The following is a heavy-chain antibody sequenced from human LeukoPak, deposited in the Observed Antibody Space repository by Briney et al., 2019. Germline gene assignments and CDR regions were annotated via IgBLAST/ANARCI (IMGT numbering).Heavy chain of an antibody. CDR3: AIIAAAGTNAFDI. D-gene: IGHD6-13*01. CDR1: GFTFSSYA. Sequence: GGSLRLSCAASGFTFSSYAMPWVRQAPGKGLEWVAVISYDGSNKYYADSVKGRFTISRDDSKNTLYLQMNSLRAGDTAVYYCAIIAAAGTNAFDIWGQGTMVTVSS. J-gene: IGHJ3*02. CDR2: ISYDGSNK. V-gene: IGHV3-30-3*01.